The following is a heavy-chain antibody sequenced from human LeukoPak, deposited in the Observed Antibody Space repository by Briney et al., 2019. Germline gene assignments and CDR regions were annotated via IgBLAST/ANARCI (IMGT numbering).Heavy chain of an antibody. CDR1: GFTFSSYA. CDR2: IRGSGGST. CDR3: AKSYYSSGWYQMYYFDY. Sequence: GGSLRLSCAASGFTFSSYAMSWVRQAPGKGLEWVSAIRGSGGSTYYADSVKGRFTISRDNSKNTLYLQMNSLRAEDTAVYYCAKSYYSSGWYQMYYFDYWGQGTLVTVSS. V-gene: IGHV3-23*01. J-gene: IGHJ4*02. D-gene: IGHD6-19*01.